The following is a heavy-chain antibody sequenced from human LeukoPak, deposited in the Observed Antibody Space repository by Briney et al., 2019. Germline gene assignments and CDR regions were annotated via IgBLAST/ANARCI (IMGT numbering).Heavy chain of an antibody. Sequence: SETLSLTCTVSGGSISSYYWSWIRQPPGKGLGWIGYHHYSGSSNYNPSLKSRVTISVDTSNNQIYLKLSSVTAADTAVYYCARGEYSSSWYFVLHWGQGTLVTVSS. V-gene: IGHV4-59*01. CDR2: HHYSGSS. CDR1: GGSISSYY. D-gene: IGHD6-13*01. CDR3: ARGEYSSSWYFVLH. J-gene: IGHJ4*02.